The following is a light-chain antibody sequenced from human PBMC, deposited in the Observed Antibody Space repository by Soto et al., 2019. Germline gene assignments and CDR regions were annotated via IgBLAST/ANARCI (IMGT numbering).Light chain of an antibody. Sequence: EIELTQSPATLSLSPGERATLSCRASQSVANFLAWYQQKPGQAPRLLIYDASNRATGISARFSGSGSGTDFTLIISSLEPEDFAVYYCQQRSNWPLTFGGGTKVEIK. CDR3: QQRSNWPLT. CDR2: DAS. CDR1: QSVANF. J-gene: IGKJ4*01. V-gene: IGKV3-11*01.